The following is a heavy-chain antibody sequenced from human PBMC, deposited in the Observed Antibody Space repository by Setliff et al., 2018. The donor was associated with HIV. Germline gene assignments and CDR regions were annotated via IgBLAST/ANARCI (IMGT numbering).Heavy chain of an antibody. D-gene: IGHD3-3*01. Sequence: PSETLSLTCTVSGGSISSGSYYWSWIRQSAGKGLEWIGRIYISGSTNYNPSLKSRVTMSIDTSKSQFSLKLSSVTAADTAVYYCARVELQFLEWPRGDAFDIWGQGTMVTVSS. CDR3: ARVELQFLEWPRGDAFDI. J-gene: IGHJ3*02. CDR1: GGSISSGSYY. V-gene: IGHV4-61*02. CDR2: IYISGST.